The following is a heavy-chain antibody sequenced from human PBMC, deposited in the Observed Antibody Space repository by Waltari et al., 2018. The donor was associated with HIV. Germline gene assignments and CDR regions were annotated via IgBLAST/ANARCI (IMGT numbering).Heavy chain of an antibody. CDR2: IFYTGST. J-gene: IGHJ4*02. V-gene: IGHV4-39*01. CDR1: GGYISRGLYY. Sequence: QLQLQESGPGLVKPSETLSLTCTVSGGYISRGLYYWGWIRLPPGKGLEWVGSIFYTGSTYDNPSLRGRATMSVETSKNRFSLQLGSVTAADTAVYYCARQRQSRRDPFDYWGQGTLVTVSS. CDR3: ARQRQSRRDPFDY.